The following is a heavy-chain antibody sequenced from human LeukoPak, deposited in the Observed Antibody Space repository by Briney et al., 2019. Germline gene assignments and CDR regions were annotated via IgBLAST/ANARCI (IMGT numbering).Heavy chain of an antibody. J-gene: IGHJ4*02. V-gene: IGHV4-38-2*02. CDR2: IYHSGTA. Sequence: SETLSLTCTVSAYSISSGYYWGWIRQPPGKGLEWIGSIYHSGTAYYNPSLKSRVTISVDTSKNQFSLKLSSVTAADTAVYYCARALNYYDSSGYSNYGVFDYWGQGTLLTVSS. CDR1: AYSISSGYY. D-gene: IGHD3-22*01. CDR3: ARALNYYDSSGYSNYGVFDY.